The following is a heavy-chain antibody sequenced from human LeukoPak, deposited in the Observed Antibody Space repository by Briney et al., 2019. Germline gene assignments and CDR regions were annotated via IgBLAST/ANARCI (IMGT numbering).Heavy chain of an antibody. CDR1: GYTFTDYY. D-gene: IGHD4-11*01. J-gene: IGHJ5*02. CDR3: ARAEATTGWFDP. CDR2: ISAYNGNT. V-gene: IGHV1-18*04. Sequence: GASVKVSCKASGYTFTDYYIHWVRQAPGQGLEWMGWISAYNGNTNYAQKLQGRVTMTTDTSTSTAYMELRSLRSDDTAVYYCARAEATTGWFDPWGQGTLVTVSS.